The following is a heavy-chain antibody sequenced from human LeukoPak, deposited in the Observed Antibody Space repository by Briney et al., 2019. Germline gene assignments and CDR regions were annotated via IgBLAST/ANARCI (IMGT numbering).Heavy chain of an antibody. V-gene: IGHV1-69*13. Sequence: SVKVSCKASGGTFSSYAISWVRQAPGQGLEWMGGIIPIFGTANYAQKFQGRVTITADESTSTAYMELSSLRSEDTAVYYCARDGGDQWLVPSYYFDYWGQGTLVTVSS. CDR3: ARDGGDQWLVPSYYFDY. J-gene: IGHJ4*02. CDR2: IIPIFGTA. D-gene: IGHD6-19*01. CDR1: GGTFSSYA.